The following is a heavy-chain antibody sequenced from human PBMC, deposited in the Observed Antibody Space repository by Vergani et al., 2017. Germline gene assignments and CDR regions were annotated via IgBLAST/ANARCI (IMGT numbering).Heavy chain of an antibody. CDR2: INHSGST. Sequence: QVQLQQWGAGLLKPSETLSLTCAVYGGSFSGYYWSWIRQPPGKGLEWIGEINHSGSTNYHPALKIRVTIAVDTSKNQFSLKLSSVTAADTAVYYCARSPKGAVTTYWFDPWGQGTLVTVSS. CDR1: GGSFSGYY. CDR3: ARSPKGAVTTYWFDP. V-gene: IGHV4-34*01. D-gene: IGHD4-17*01. J-gene: IGHJ5*02.